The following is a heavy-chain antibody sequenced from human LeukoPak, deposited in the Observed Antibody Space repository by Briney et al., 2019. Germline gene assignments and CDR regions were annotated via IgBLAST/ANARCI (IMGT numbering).Heavy chain of an antibody. Sequence: APVKVSCKASGYTFTGYYMHWVRQAPGQGLEWMGWINPNSGGTNYAQKFQGRVTMTRDTSISTAYMELSRLRSDDTAVYYCASLTDYGGNAYFDYWGQGTLVTVSS. J-gene: IGHJ4*02. D-gene: IGHD4-23*01. CDR1: GYTFTGYY. CDR2: INPNSGGT. CDR3: ASLTDYGGNAYFDY. V-gene: IGHV1-2*02.